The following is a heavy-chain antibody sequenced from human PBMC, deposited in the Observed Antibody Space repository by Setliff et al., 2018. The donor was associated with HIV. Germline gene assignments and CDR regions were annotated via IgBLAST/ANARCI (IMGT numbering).Heavy chain of an antibody. D-gene: IGHD6-19*01. CDR2: ISGGGGTT. CDR1: GFTFSNFA. V-gene: IGHV3-23*02. Sequence: GGSLRLSCAASGFTFSNFAMSWVRQVPGKGLEWVSTISGGGGTTYDGDSVKGRFTSSRDNSKNTLYLQMNSLRAEDTAVYYCARGVAGNGWHHDGLDVWGQGTMVTVSS. J-gene: IGHJ3*01. CDR3: ARGVAGNGWHHDGLDV.